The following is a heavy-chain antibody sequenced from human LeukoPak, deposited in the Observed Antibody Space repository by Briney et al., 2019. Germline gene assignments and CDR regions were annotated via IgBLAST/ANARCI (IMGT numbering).Heavy chain of an antibody. V-gene: IGHV3-66*01. D-gene: IGHD3-3*01. CDR1: GFTVSSNY. Sequence: GGSLRLSCAASGFTVSSNYMGWVRQAPGKGLEWVSVIYSGGSTYYADSVKGRFTISRDNSKNTLYLQMNSLRAEDTAVYYCASVSGYSSSEYYFDYWGQGTLVTVSS. CDR2: IYSGGST. J-gene: IGHJ4*02. CDR3: ASVSGYSSSEYYFDY.